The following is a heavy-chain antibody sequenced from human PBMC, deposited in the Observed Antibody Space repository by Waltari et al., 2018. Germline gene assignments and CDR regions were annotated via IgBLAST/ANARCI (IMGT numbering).Heavy chain of an antibody. V-gene: IGHV3-48*04. CDR3: ARVHFPKLLSRAFDI. J-gene: IGHJ3*02. CDR1: GFTFSSYS. CDR2: ISISSSTI. D-gene: IGHD2-15*01. Sequence: EVQLVESGGGLVQPGGSLRLSCAASGFTFSSYSMNWVRQAPGKGLEWVSYISISSSTIYYADSVKGRFTISRDNAKNSLYLQMNSLRAEDTAVYYCARVHFPKLLSRAFDIWGQGTMVTVSS.